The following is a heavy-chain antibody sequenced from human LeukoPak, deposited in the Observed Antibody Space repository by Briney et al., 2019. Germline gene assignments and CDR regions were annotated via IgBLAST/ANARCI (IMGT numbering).Heavy chain of an antibody. CDR3: ARVRSGSYFDY. Sequence: SETLSLTCTVSGGSISSYYWSWIRQPPGKGLEWIGYIYYSGSTNYNPSLKSRVTISVDTSKYQFSLKLSSVTAADTAVYYCARVRSGSYFDYWGQGTLVTVSS. J-gene: IGHJ4*02. CDR1: GGSISSYY. CDR2: IYYSGST. V-gene: IGHV4-59*08. D-gene: IGHD1-26*01.